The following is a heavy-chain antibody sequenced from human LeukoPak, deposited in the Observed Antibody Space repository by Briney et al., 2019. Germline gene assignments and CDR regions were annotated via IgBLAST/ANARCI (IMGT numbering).Heavy chain of an antibody. D-gene: IGHD3-16*01. V-gene: IGHV4-34*01. CDR1: GGSFSGYY. J-gene: IGHJ5*01. CDR2: INHSGST. Sequence: SETLSLTCAVYGGSFSGYYWSRIRQPPGKGLEWIGEINHSGSTNYNPSLKSRVTISVDTSKNQFSLKLSSLTAADTAVYYCARVTLMYNWMDPWGQGTTVTVSS. CDR3: ARVTLMYNWMDP.